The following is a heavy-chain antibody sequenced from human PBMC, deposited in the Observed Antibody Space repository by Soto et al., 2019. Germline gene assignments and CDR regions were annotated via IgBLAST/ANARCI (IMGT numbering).Heavy chain of an antibody. CDR3: ARQEIAAATTYYYYYYGMDV. J-gene: IGHJ6*02. V-gene: IGHV5-10-1*01. Sequence: GESLKISCKGSGYSFTSYWISWVRQMPGKGLEWMGRIDPSDSYTNYSPSFQGHVTISADKSISTAYLQWSSLKASDTAMYYCARQEIAAATTYYYYYYGMDVWGQGTTVTVS. D-gene: IGHD6-13*01. CDR1: GYSFTSYW. CDR2: IDPSDSYT.